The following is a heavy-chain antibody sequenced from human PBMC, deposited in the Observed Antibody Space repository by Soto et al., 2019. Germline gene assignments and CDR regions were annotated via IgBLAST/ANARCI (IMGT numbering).Heavy chain of an antibody. J-gene: IGHJ6*02. CDR3: ARSSYYGSDTYTDYGVVV. V-gene: IGHV1-45*02. CDR1: GCTFTYVY. Sequence: QMHLVQSGAEVKRTGSSVKISCKASGCTFTYVYLHWVRQAPGQSLEWMGCITPYNGNTRYAQKFQDRVTITRDGSLTVFLELSSLRSEDTAIYYCARSSYYGSDTYTDYGVVVWGQGTTVTVSS. CDR2: ITPYNGNT. D-gene: IGHD3-10*01.